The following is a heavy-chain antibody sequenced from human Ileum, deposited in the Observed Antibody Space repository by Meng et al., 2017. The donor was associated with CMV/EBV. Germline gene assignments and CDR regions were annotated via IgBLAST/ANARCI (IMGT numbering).Heavy chain of an antibody. Sequence: ASVKVSCKASGYSFTSFIITWVRQAPGQGLEWMGWISAYNGNTDYAQKFQGRVTMTTDTSTSTAYMELRSLRSDDTAVYYCARVDYDILTGYDYYYYGMDVWGQGTTVTSSS. J-gene: IGHJ6*02. CDR2: ISAYNGNT. CDR3: ARVDYDILTGYDYYYYGMDV. D-gene: IGHD3-9*01. V-gene: IGHV1-18*01. CDR1: GYSFTSFI.